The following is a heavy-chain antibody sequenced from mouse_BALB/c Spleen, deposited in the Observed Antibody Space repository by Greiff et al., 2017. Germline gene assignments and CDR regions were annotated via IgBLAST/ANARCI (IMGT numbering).Heavy chain of an antibody. J-gene: IGHJ4*01. V-gene: IGHV5-6-3*01. CDR2: INSNGGST. CDR3: ARGNYGSSYVGAMDY. CDR1: GFTFSSYG. Sequence: EVKLVESGGGLVQPGGSLKLSCAASGFTFSSYGMSWVRQTPDKRLELVATINSNGGSTYYPDSVKGRFTISRDNAKNTLYLQMSSLKSEDTAMYYCARGNYGSSYVGAMDYWGQGTSVTVSS. D-gene: IGHD1-1*01.